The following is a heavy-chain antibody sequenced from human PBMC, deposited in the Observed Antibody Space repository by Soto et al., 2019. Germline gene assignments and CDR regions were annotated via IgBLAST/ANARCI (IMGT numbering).Heavy chain of an antibody. V-gene: IGHV4-39*01. CDR3: ARGYDGSSHFDY. CDR2: IYYSGST. D-gene: IGHD1-26*01. CDR1: GGSISSSSYY. Sequence: SETLSLTCTVSGGSISSSSYYWGWIRQPPGKGLEWIGSIYYSGSTYYNPSLKSRVTISVDTSKNQFSLKLSSVTAADTAVYYCARGYDGSSHFDYWGQGTLVTVSS. J-gene: IGHJ4*02.